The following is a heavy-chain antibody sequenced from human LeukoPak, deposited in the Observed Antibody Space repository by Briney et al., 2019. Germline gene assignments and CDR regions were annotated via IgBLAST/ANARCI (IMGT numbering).Heavy chain of an antibody. J-gene: IGHJ5*02. D-gene: IGHD2-15*01. CDR3: ARGNAIVVVVAAPGGYNWFDP. V-gene: IGHV7-4-1*02. CDR1: GYTFTSYA. Sequence: ASVKVSCKASGYTFTSYAMNWVRQAPGQGLEWMGWINTNTGNPTYAQGFTGRFVFSLDTSVSTAYLQISSLKAEDTAVYYCARGNAIVVVVAAPGGYNWFDPWGQGTLVTVSS. CDR2: INTNTGNP.